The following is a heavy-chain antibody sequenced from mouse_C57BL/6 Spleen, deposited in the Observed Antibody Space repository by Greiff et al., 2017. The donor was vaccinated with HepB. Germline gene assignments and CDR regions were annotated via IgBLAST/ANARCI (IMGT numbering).Heavy chain of an antibody. J-gene: IGHJ1*03. V-gene: IGHV1-52*01. CDR3: ARGEGLRRYFDV. CDR2: IDPSDSET. Sequence: VQLQQPGAELVRPGSSVKLSCKASGYTFTSYWMHWVKQRPIQGLEWIGNIDPSDSETHYNQKFKDKATLTVDKSSSTAYMQLSSLTSEDSAVYYCARGEGLRRYFDVWGTGTTVTVSS. D-gene: IGHD2-2*01. CDR1: GYTFTSYW.